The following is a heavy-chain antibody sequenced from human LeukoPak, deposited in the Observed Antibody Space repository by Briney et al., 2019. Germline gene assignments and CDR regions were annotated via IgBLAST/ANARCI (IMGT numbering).Heavy chain of an antibody. CDR3: ARDVGYYYDSSGYSPSVDY. J-gene: IGHJ4*02. Sequence: ASVKVSCKASGYTFTGYYMHWVRRAPGQGLEWMGWISAYNGNTNYAQKLQGRVTMTTDTSTSTAYMELRSLRSDDTAVYYCARDVGYYYDSSGYSPSVDYWGQGTLVTVSS. CDR1: GYTFTGYY. CDR2: ISAYNGNT. V-gene: IGHV1-18*04. D-gene: IGHD3-22*01.